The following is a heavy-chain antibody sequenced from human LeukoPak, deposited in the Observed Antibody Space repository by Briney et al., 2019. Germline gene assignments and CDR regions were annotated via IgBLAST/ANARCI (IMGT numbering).Heavy chain of an antibody. V-gene: IGHV4-59*01. CDR1: GGSIRSYY. D-gene: IGHD3-10*01. CDR2: IHHSGST. CDR3: ARGSLGRAVMFFDY. J-gene: IGHJ4*02. Sequence: SETLSLTCTVSGGSIRSYYWSWIRQPPGKGLEWIGYIHHSGSTNNNPSLKNRLTMSLDTSKNQFSLKLSSVTAADTAVYYCARGSLGRAVMFFDYWGQGTLVTVSS.